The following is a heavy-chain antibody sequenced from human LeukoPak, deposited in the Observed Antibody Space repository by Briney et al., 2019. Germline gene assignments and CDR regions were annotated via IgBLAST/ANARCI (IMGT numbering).Heavy chain of an antibody. D-gene: IGHD4-17*01. CDR2: INHSGST. Sequence: SETLSLTCTVSGGSISSYYWSWIRQPPGKGLEWIGEINHSGSTNYNPSLKSRVTISVDTSKNQFSVKLSSVTAADTAVYYCARGPDDYGDYVIDNWGQGTLVTVSS. CDR3: ARGPDDYGDYVIDN. CDR1: GGSISSYY. J-gene: IGHJ4*02. V-gene: IGHV4-34*01.